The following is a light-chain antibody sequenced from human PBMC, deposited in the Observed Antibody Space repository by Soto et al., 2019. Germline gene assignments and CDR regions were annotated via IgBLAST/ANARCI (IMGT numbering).Light chain of an antibody. Sequence: QSVLTQPASVSGSPGQSITISCTGTSRDVGGYNYVSWYQQHPGKAPKLMIYEVSNRPSGVSNRFSGSKSGNTASLTISGLQADDEADYYCSSYTSSSTNYVFGTGTKLTVL. CDR2: EVS. J-gene: IGLJ1*01. CDR1: SRDVGGYNY. V-gene: IGLV2-14*01. CDR3: SSYTSSSTNYV.